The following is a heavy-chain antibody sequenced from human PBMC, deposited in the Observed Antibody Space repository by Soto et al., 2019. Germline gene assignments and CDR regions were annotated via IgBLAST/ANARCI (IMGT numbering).Heavy chain of an antibody. V-gene: IGHV3-33*01. J-gene: IGHJ4*02. D-gene: IGHD1-1*01. CDR1: GSIFSGYG. Sequence: QKYLVESGGGVVQPGGSLRLSCVASGSIFSGYGMHWVRQAPGKGLEWVAVIWYDGSNKYYADSVKGRFTISRDNSKNMLYLQMDSLRAEDKAVYYCARDGIGGTLFRGFFDYWGQGTLVTVSS. CDR2: IWYDGSNK. CDR3: ARDGIGGTLFRGFFDY.